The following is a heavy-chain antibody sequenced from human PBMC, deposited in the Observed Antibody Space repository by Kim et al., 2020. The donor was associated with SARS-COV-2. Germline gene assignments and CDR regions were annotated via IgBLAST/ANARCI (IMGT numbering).Heavy chain of an antibody. J-gene: IGHJ4*02. Sequence: SETLSLTCAVYGGSFSGYYWSWIRQPPGKGLEWIGEINHSGSTNYNPSLKSRVTISVDTSKNQFSLKLSSVTAADTAVYYCARGSVKQWLVPWGYWGQGTLVTVSS. V-gene: IGHV4-34*01. CDR1: GGSFSGYY. CDR2: INHSGST. D-gene: IGHD6-19*01. CDR3: ARGSVKQWLVPWGY.